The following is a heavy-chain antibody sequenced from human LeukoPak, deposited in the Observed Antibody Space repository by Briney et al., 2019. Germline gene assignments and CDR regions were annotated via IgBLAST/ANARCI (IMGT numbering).Heavy chain of an antibody. J-gene: IGHJ4*02. CDR1: GYTFTSYD. V-gene: IGHV1-8*03. Sequence: GASVKVSCKASGYTFTSYDINWVRQATGQGLEWMGWMNPNSGNTGYAQKFQGRVTITRNTSISTAYMELSRLRSDDTAVYYCARVLFYSSGNKSNRVDYWGQGTLVTVSS. CDR2: MNPNSGNT. CDR3: ARVLFYSSGNKSNRVDY. D-gene: IGHD6-19*01.